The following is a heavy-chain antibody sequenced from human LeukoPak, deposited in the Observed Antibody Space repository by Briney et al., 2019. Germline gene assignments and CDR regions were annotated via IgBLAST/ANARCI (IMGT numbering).Heavy chain of an antibody. D-gene: IGHD1-1*01. CDR2: ISYDGSNK. Sequence: GGSLRLSCAASGFALRGFWMYWVRQAPGKGLEWVAVISYDGSNKYYADSVKGRFTISRDNSKNTLYLQMNSLRAEDTAVYYCARVNWKAFDIWGQGTMVTVSS. CDR3: ARVNWKAFDI. V-gene: IGHV3-30-3*01. J-gene: IGHJ3*02. CDR1: GFALRGFW.